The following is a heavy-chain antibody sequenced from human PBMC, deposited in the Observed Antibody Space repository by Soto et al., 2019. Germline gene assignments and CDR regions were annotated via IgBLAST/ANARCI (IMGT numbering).Heavy chain of an antibody. Sequence: VGSLRLSCAASGFTFSSYSMNWVRQAPGKGLEWVSSISSSSSYIYYADSVKGRFTISRDNAKNSLYLQMNSLRAEDTAVYYCARDMARDFWSGYPWKNYYYYGMDVWGQGTTVTVSS. CDR3: ARDMARDFWSGYPWKNYYYYGMDV. CDR1: GFTFSSYS. V-gene: IGHV3-21*01. J-gene: IGHJ6*02. CDR2: ISSSSSYI. D-gene: IGHD3-3*01.